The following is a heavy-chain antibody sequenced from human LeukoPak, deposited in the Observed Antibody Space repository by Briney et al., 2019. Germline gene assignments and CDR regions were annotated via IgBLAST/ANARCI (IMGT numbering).Heavy chain of an antibody. CDR3: ARDSSGYQDAFDI. V-gene: IGHV5-51*01. D-gene: IGHD3-22*01. CDR1: GYSFTSYW. J-gene: IGHJ3*02. Sequence: GESLKISCKGSGYSFTSYWIGWVRQMPGKGLEWMGIIYPGDYDTRYSPSFQGQVTISADKSISTAYLQWSSLKASDTAMYYCARDSSGYQDAFDIWGQGTMVTVSS. CDR2: IYPGDYDT.